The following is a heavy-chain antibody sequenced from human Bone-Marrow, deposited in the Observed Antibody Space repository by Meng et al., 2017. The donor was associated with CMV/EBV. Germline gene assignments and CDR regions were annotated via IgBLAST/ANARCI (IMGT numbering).Heavy chain of an antibody. J-gene: IGHJ3*02. CDR2: IFPGSGAT. Sequence: ASVKVSCKASGYRLTAHYIHWVRKAPGQGLEWMGWIFPGSGATDYAQKFSDRVTMTRDMSISTFYMELSRLTSDDTAVYYCVRDMDASEGSAFDIWVQGTMVTVPS. CDR3: VRDMDASEGSAFDI. CDR1: GYRLTAHY. D-gene: IGHD2-2*03. V-gene: IGHV1-2*02.